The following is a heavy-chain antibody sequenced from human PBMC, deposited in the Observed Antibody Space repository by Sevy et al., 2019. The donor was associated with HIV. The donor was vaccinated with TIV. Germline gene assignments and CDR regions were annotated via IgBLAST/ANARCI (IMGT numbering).Heavy chain of an antibody. V-gene: IGHV4-59*01. J-gene: IGHJ5*02. CDR2: IYNVGDT. Sequence: SETLSLTCTVSGGSISGYYWSWIRQSPGKGLEWIGYIYNVGDTRYNPSLKSRVTISMATSENQFSLHLNSVTAAHTAVYYCARRGRALAGNWFDPWGQGTLVTVSS. CDR1: GGSISGYY. CDR3: ARRGRALAGNWFDP.